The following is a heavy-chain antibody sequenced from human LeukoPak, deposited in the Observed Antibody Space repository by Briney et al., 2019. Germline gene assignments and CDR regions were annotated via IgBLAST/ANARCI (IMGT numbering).Heavy chain of an antibody. D-gene: IGHD3-10*01. Sequence: GGSLRLSCAASGFTFSGYAMTWVRQAPGKGLEWVSTVSAGGGSTEYADSVKGRFTISRDNHKNTLHLQMNSLRAEDTAVYYCAKRLYGSGGYYQFDYWGQGTLVTVSS. CDR1: GFTFSGYA. J-gene: IGHJ4*02. V-gene: IGHV3-23*01. CDR2: VSAGGGST. CDR3: AKRLYGSGGYYQFDY.